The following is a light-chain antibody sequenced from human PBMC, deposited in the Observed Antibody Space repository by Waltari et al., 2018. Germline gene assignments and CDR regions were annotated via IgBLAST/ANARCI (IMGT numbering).Light chain of an antibody. J-gene: IGLJ3*02. CDR1: SSDVGTSNS. Sequence: QSALTQPASVSGSPGQSITISCTGTSSDVGTSNSVSWYQDHPGQGPKVIIYDVSNRTSGVSARFSGSKSWNTASLAISGLQAEDEADYYCSSQSSDNVVLFGGGTKVTVL. V-gene: IGLV2-14*03. CDR3: SSQSSDNVVL. CDR2: DVS.